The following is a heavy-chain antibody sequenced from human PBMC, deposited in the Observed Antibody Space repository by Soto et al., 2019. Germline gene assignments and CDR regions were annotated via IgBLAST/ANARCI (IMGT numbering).Heavy chain of an antibody. V-gene: IGHV3-21*01. Sequence: EVQLVESGGGLVKPGESLRLSCAASGFTFSDYFMNWVRQAPGKGLEWVSSISGTSKYIYYADSVKGRFTISRDNAKNSLYLQMNSLRAEDTGVYYCARTGYCSGDSCHRWFDPWGQGTLVTVSS. CDR1: GFTFSDYF. J-gene: IGHJ5*02. CDR3: ARTGYCSGDSCHRWFDP. D-gene: IGHD2-15*01. CDR2: ISGTSKYI.